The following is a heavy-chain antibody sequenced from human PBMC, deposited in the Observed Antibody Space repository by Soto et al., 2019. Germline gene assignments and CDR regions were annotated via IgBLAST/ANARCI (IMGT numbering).Heavy chain of an antibody. CDR2: ISSSGSTI. CDR1: GGTFIEYY. J-gene: IGHJ6*02. Sequence: SQRLCYGASGGTFIEYYGRWILQAPGKGLEWVSYISSSGSTIYYADSVKGRFTISRDNAKNSLYLQMNSLRADDTAVYYCARDCCMGYYYYYGMDVWGQGTTVTVS. CDR3: ARDCCMGYYYYYGMDV. V-gene: IGHV3-11*01.